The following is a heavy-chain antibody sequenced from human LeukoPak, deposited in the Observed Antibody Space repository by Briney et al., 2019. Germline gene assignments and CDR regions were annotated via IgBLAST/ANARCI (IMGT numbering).Heavy chain of an antibody. Sequence: PSETLSLTCAVYGGSFSGYYWSWIRQPPGKGLEWIGYIYYSGSTYYNPSLKSRVTISVDTSKNQFSLKLSSVTAADTAVYYCAREYDFWSAPTKNWFDPWGQGTLVTVSS. J-gene: IGHJ5*02. CDR2: IYYSGST. D-gene: IGHD3-3*01. CDR1: GGSFSGYY. V-gene: IGHV4-34*09. CDR3: AREYDFWSAPTKNWFDP.